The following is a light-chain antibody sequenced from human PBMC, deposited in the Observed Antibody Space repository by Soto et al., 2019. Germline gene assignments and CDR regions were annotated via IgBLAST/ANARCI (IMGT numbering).Light chain of an antibody. V-gene: IGKV3-20*01. CDR1: QSVSSSY. CDR2: GAS. J-gene: IGKJ1*01. CDR3: QQYGSHQGT. Sequence: EIVLTQSPGTLSLSPGERATLSCRASQSVSSSYLAWYQQKPGQAPRLLIYGASSRATGIPDRFSGSGSGTDFTLTISRLEPEDFAVYYCQQYGSHQGTFGQGTKVGIK.